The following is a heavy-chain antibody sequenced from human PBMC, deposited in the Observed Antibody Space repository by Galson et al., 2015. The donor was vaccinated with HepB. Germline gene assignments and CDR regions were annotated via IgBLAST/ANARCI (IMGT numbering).Heavy chain of an antibody. V-gene: IGHV3-21*01. CDR3: ARDATGYCSGGSCYPNWFDP. CDR1: GFTFSSYS. Sequence: SLRLSCAASGFTFSSYSMNWVRQALGKGLEWVSSISSSSSNIYYDDSVKGRFTISRDNAKNSLYLQMNSLRAEDTAVYYCARDATGYCSGGSCYPNWFDPWGQGTLVTVSS. D-gene: IGHD2-15*01. CDR2: ISSSSSNI. J-gene: IGHJ5*02.